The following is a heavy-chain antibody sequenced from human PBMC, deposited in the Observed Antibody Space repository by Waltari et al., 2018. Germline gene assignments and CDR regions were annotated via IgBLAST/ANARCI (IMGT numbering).Heavy chain of an antibody. CDR3: LKPHVAVAGVDAFDV. V-gene: IGHV3-23*01. Sequence: EVRLLESGGGLVQPGGSLRLSCAASGITIVDYAMNWARQAPGRGPEWVASISGGGRGTYYADSVKGRFTISRDTSTNTVYLQLNSLRAEDTAVYYCLKPHVAVAGVDAFDVWGPGTLVT. CDR2: ISGGGRGT. CDR1: GITIVDYA. D-gene: IGHD6-19*01. J-gene: IGHJ3*01.